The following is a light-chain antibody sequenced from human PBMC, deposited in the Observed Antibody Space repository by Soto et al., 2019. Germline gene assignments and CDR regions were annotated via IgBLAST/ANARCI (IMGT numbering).Light chain of an antibody. CDR3: QQSHTWTPIT. Sequence: EIVMTQSPDTVSVSPGEGCTLSCRASQIVGSRVAWYQQKFFQPPSLLIYETSTRANVIPARFSGSFCGTDSTLTISSLQPGDVGIYSCQQSHTWTPITFGQGTRMEIK. J-gene: IGKJ5*01. CDR2: ETS. V-gene: IGKV3-15*01. CDR1: QIVGSR.